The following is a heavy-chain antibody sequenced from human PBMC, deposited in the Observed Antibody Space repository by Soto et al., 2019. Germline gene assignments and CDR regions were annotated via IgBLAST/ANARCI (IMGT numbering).Heavy chain of an antibody. Sequence: EVQLVESGGGLVQPGGALRLSCAASGFTFSNYGMHWVRQAPGKGLMWVSRINPDGRRTNYADSVKGRFSISRDNAKKSLFLQMISIRAEDTAMYYCVRVKLGCYEWFDPWGQGTLVTVSS. CDR1: GFTFSNYG. CDR2: INPDGRRT. CDR3: VRVKLGCYEWFDP. J-gene: IGHJ5*02. V-gene: IGHV3-74*01. D-gene: IGHD3-16*01.